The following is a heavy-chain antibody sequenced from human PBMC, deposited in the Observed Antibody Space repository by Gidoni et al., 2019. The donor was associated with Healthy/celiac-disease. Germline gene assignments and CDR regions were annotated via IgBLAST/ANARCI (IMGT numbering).Heavy chain of an antibody. Sequence: QVQLVESGGGVVQPGRSLRLSCAASGFTFRSYAMHWVRQAPGKGLEWVAVISYDGSNKYYADSVKGRFTISRDNSKNTLYLQMNSLRAEDTAVYYCARQDYSNPYLHDAFDIWGQGTMVTVSS. CDR3: ARQDYSNPYLHDAFDI. CDR1: GFTFRSYA. CDR2: ISYDGSNK. D-gene: IGHD4-4*01. J-gene: IGHJ3*02. V-gene: IGHV3-30-3*01.